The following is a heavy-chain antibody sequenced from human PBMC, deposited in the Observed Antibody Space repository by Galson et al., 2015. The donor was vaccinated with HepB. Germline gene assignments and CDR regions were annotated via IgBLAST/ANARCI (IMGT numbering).Heavy chain of an antibody. D-gene: IGHD1-1*01. CDR3: VREWNTARDY. CDR1: GFTFSTYA. Sequence: SLRLSCAASGFTFSTYAMHWVRQAPGKGLEWVAVVSYDATNKYYVDSVKGRFTISRDNSKNTLYLQMNSLRVEDTALYYCVREWNTARDYWGQGTLVIVS. J-gene: IGHJ4*02. CDR2: VSYDATNK. V-gene: IGHV3-30*03.